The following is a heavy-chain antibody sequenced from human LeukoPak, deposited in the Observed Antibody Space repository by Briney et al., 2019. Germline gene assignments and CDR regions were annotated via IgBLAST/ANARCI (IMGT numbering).Heavy chain of an antibody. D-gene: IGHD3-10*01. V-gene: IGHV5-51*01. Sequence: GESLEISCEASGYSFTTNWIGWVRQMPGKGLEWMGIIYPGDSDTRYSPSFQGQVAISSDRTITTVYLQWNNLRASDTAMYYCARTGYHDGSGRHFGFDLWGQGTMVTVSS. CDR3: ARTGYHDGSGRHFGFDL. CDR2: IYPGDSDT. J-gene: IGHJ3*01. CDR1: GYSFTTNW.